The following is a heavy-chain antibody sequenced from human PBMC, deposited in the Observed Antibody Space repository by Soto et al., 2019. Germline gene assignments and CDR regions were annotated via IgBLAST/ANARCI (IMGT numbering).Heavy chain of an antibody. CDR3: AILGGSGHNYNYMDV. J-gene: IGHJ6*03. V-gene: IGHV4-39*01. CDR2: IYYSGSD. D-gene: IGHD3-10*01. Sequence: QLQLQESGPGLVRPSETLSLTCTASGGSISNSSFYWGWIRQTPGKGLVWIASIYYSGSDYNNSSLQSRVTIAVDSSKNQFSLKVTSVTAADTAVYFCAILGGSGHNYNYMDVWGKGTSVTVSS. CDR1: GGSISNSSFY.